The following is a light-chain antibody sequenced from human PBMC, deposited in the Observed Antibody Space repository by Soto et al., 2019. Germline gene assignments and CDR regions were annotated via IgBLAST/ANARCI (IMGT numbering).Light chain of an antibody. CDR3: QQTYSTPPT. V-gene: IGKV2-28*01. J-gene: IGKJ1*01. CDR1: QSLLDSDGYNK. CDR2: LGS. Sequence: DIVMTQSPISLPVTPGEPASISCKSSQSLLDSDGYNKLDWYLQKPGQSPQLLIYLGSYRATGVPDRFDSSGSGTDFTLTISSLQPEDFATYYCQQTYSTPPTFGQGTKVEIK.